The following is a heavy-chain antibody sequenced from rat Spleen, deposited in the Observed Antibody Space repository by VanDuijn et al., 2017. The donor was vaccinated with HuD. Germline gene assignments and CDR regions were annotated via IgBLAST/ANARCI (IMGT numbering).Heavy chain of an antibody. D-gene: IGHD4-3*01. J-gene: IGHJ4*01. CDR3: TRDGGYNSGYGGYVMDA. Sequence: QVQLKESGPGLVQPSQTLSLTCTVSGFSLSSYGVIWVRQPPGKGPEWMGRVWYDGDTAYNSALKSRLSISRDTSKNQVFLKMNSLQTDDTGTYYCTRDGGYNSGYGGYVMDAWGQGASVTVSS. CDR1: GFSLSSYG. V-gene: IGHV2-34*01. CDR2: VWYDGDT.